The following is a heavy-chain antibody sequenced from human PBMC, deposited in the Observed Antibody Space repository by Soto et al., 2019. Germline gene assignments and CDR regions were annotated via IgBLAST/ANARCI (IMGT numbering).Heavy chain of an antibody. D-gene: IGHD5-12*01. V-gene: IGHV3-23*01. CDR1: GFTMSTYS. J-gene: IGHJ4*02. Sequence: EMQLLESGGGLVQPGGSPRLSCAASGFTMSTYSVTWVRQAPGKGLEWVSGISVTPGITFYADSVKGRFTISRDSSKNAVYLQMNSLRAEDTAMYFCSKWSGYGDLWGQGTLVTVSS. CDR3: SKWSGYGDL. CDR2: ISVTPGIT.